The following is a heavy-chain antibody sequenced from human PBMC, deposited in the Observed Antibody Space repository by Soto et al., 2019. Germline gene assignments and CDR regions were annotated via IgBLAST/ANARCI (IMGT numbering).Heavy chain of an antibody. CDR1: GGTFSTYA. Sequence: SVNVSCKASGGTFSTYAISWVRQAPGQGLEWMGGIIPIFGRANYAQKFQGRVTITADKSTSTAYMELSSLRSEDTAVYYCARVEMVDTAMVTGSDYWGQGTLVTVSS. CDR2: IIPIFGRA. V-gene: IGHV1-69*06. J-gene: IGHJ4*02. D-gene: IGHD5-18*01. CDR3: ARVEMVDTAMVTGSDY.